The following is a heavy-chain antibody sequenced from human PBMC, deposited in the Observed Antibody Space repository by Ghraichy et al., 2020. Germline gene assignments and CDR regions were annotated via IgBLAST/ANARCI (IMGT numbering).Heavy chain of an antibody. J-gene: IGHJ4*02. CDR1: GFTLSNFW. V-gene: IGHV3-74*01. CDR3: AKEYCRGGRCFFGTGGSHLDS. D-gene: IGHD2-15*01. CDR2: INSGGTNI. Sequence: GESLNISCAASGFTLSNFWMHWVRQSPVKGLVWVSRINSGGTNIVYADSVKGRFTISRDNAKNTLYLQMNSLRAEDTAVYYCAKEYCRGGRCFFGTGGSHLDSWGQGTLVTVSS.